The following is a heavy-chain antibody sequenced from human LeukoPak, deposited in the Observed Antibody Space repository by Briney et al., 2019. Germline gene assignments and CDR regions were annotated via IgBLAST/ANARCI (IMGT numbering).Heavy chain of an antibody. V-gene: IGHV3-9*01. CDR3: AKDRDGYAFDY. D-gene: IGHD5-24*01. CDR2: ISWNSDTI. CDR1: GFTFDDYA. Sequence: GGSLRLSCAASGFTFDDYAMHWDRQAPGKGLERVSGISWNSDTIGYADSVKGRFTISRDNAKDSLYLQMNSLRAEDTALYYCAKDRDGYAFDYWGQGTLVTVSS. J-gene: IGHJ4*02.